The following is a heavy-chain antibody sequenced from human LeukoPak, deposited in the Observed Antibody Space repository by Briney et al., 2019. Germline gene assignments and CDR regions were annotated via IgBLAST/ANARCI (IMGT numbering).Heavy chain of an antibody. CDR2: ISGSGGQK. V-gene: IGHV3-23*01. CDR1: GFTFSNYA. CDR3: ARDLNYYDSSGYGH. D-gene: IGHD3-22*01. Sequence: GGSLRLSCAASGFTFSNYALSWVRQAPGKGLEWVSLISGSGGQKDYADSVKGRFTISRDNSKNTLYLQMNSLRAEDTAVYYCARDLNYYDSSGYGHWGQGTLVTVSS. J-gene: IGHJ4*02.